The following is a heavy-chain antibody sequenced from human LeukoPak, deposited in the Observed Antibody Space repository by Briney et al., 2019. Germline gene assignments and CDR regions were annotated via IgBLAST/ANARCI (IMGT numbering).Heavy chain of an antibody. Sequence: GGSLRLSCAASGFTFSSYGMHWVRQAPGQGLEWVAVISYDGSNKYYADSVKGRFTISRDNSKNTLYLQMNSLSVEDTAVYYCARVGYYASGPFSYFDYWGQGTLVTVSS. D-gene: IGHD3-10*01. CDR3: ARVGYYASGPFSYFDY. J-gene: IGHJ4*02. V-gene: IGHV3-30*03. CDR1: GFTFSSYG. CDR2: ISYDGSNK.